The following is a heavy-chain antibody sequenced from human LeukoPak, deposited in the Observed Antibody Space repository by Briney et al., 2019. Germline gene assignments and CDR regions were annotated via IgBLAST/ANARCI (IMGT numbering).Heavy chain of an antibody. Sequence: SVKVSCKASGGTFSSYAISWVRQAPGQGLEWMGGIIPIFGTANYAQKFQGRVTITADKSTSTAYMELSSLRSEDTAVYYCAAVPAAPYYFDYWGQGTLVTVSS. J-gene: IGHJ4*02. CDR1: GGTFSSYA. CDR3: AAVPAAPYYFDY. V-gene: IGHV1-69*06. D-gene: IGHD2-2*01. CDR2: IIPIFGTA.